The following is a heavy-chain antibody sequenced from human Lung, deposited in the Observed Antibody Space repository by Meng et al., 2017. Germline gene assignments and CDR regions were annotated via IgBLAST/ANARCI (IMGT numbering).Heavy chain of an antibody. Sequence: GESLKISCAASGFTFSDYYMSWIRQAPGKGLEWVSYISSSGSTIYYADSVKGRFTISRDNAKNSLYLQMNSLRAEDTAVYYCARDLAVGYYYDSSGYTPPDYWGQGTLVTLL. CDR2: ISSSGSTI. CDR3: ARDLAVGYYYDSSGYTPPDY. V-gene: IGHV3-11*04. D-gene: IGHD3-22*01. J-gene: IGHJ4*02. CDR1: GFTFSDYY.